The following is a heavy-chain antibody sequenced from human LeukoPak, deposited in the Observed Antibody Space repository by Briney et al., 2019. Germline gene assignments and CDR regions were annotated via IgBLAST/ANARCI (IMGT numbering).Heavy chain of an antibody. CDR3: ARGKRTFDP. CDR2: ISSGSYSH. V-gene: IGHV3-11*01. CDR1: GFALPGTY. J-gene: IGHJ5*02. Sequence: GGSLRLSCVVSGFALPGTYMSWIRQAPGKEPEWVAYISSGSYSHYYADSVRGRFTISRDNSKNSLYLEMSDLRVEDTALYCGARGKRTFDPWGQGNLVTV.